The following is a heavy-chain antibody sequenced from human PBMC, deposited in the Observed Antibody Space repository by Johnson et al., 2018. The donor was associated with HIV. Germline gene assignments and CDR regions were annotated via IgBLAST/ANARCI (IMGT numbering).Heavy chain of an antibody. Sequence: VQLLESGGGLVQPGESLRLSCAASGFTFSTYDMHWVRQTTGKGLEWVSAIGAAGDTYYADSVKGRFTISRENAKNSLYLQMNTLRAGDTALYYCARVAADRSVYYRDAFDIWGQGTMVTVSS. CDR1: GFTFSTYD. CDR2: IGAAGDT. J-gene: IGHJ3*02. D-gene: IGHD3-3*01. V-gene: IGHV3-13*01. CDR3: ARVAADRSVYYRDAFDI.